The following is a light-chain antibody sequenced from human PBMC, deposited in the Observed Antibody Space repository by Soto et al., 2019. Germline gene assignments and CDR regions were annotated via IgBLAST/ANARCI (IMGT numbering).Light chain of an antibody. Sequence: QSVLTQPASLSVSPGQSITLSCTGTSSDVGSYNLVSWYQQHPGKAPKLMIYEGSKRPSGVSNRFSGSKSGNTASLTISGLQAEDEADYYCCSYAGSSTYVFGTGTKVTVL. V-gene: IGLV2-23*01. CDR3: CSYAGSSTYV. CDR1: SSDVGSYNL. J-gene: IGLJ1*01. CDR2: EGS.